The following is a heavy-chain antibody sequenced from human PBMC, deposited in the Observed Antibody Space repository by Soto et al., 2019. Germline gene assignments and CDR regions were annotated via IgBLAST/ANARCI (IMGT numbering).Heavy chain of an antibody. CDR1: GFTFSTYA. Sequence: GSLRLSCAASGFTFSTYAMSWVRQAPGKGLEWVSSISIGGATTIYADSVKGRFTISRDNSKNTLYLQMNSLRAEDTAVYYCAREFAEELGPLDYWGQGTLVTVSS. CDR2: ISIGGATT. CDR3: AREFAEELGPLDY. J-gene: IGHJ4*02. V-gene: IGHV3-23*01. D-gene: IGHD3-10*01.